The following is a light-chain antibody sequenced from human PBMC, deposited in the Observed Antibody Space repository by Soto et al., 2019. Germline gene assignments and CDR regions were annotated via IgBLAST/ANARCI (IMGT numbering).Light chain of an antibody. CDR1: SSNIGADYD. Sequence: QSVLTQSPSVSGAPGQRVTISCTGSSSNIGADYDVHWYQQFPGTAPKLLIYGNNNRPSGVPDRFAGSRSGTSASLAITGLQAEDEADYYCQSYDSSLSAVVFGGGTKLTVL. V-gene: IGLV1-40*01. CDR3: QSYDSSLSAVV. CDR2: GNN. J-gene: IGLJ2*01.